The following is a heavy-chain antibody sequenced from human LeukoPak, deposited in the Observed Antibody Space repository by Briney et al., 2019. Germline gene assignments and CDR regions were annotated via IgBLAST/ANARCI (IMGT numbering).Heavy chain of an antibody. CDR3: ARGTPSSSGWLYYGMDV. Sequence: GGSLRLSCAASGFTFSDYYLSWIRQAPGKGLEWISSISSSGYTTYYADSVKGRFAISRDNAKNSLYLQMNSLRAEDTAVYYCARGTPSSSGWLYYGMDVWGQGTTVTVSS. J-gene: IGHJ6*02. CDR1: GFTFSDYY. D-gene: IGHD6-19*01. CDR2: ISSSGYTT. V-gene: IGHV3-11*01.